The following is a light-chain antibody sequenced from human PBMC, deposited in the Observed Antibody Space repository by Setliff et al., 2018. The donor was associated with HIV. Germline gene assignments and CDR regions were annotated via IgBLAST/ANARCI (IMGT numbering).Light chain of an antibody. J-gene: IGLJ1*01. CDR2: DVS. V-gene: IGLV2-14*03. Sequence: QSVLTQPASVSGSPGQSITISCTGTSSDVGGYNYVSWYQQHPGKAPKLMIYDVSNRPSGVSYRFSGSKSGNTASLTISGIQAEDEADYYCSSYAGSSTYVCGTGTKVTVL. CDR1: SSDVGGYNY. CDR3: SSYAGSSTYV.